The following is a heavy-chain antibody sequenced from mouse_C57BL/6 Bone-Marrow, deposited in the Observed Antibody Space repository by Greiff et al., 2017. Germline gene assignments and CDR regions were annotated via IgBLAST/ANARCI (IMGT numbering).Heavy chain of an antibody. CDR3: ASRWLLAWFAY. CDR2: IYPRSGNT. CDR1: GYTFTSYG. D-gene: IGHD2-3*01. Sequence: VQLQQSGAELARPGASVKLSCKASGYTFTSYGISWVKQRTGQGLEWIGEIYPRSGNTYYNEKFKGKATLTADKSSSTAYMELRSLTSEDSADYYCASRWLLAWFAYWGQGNLVTVSA. V-gene: IGHV1-81*01. J-gene: IGHJ3*01.